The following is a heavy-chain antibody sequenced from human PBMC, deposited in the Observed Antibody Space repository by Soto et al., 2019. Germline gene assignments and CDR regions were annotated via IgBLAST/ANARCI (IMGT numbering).Heavy chain of an antibody. D-gene: IGHD2-15*01. Sequence: GESLKISCKTSGYSFTAYWIGWVRQMPGKGLEWMGIIYPGDSDTRYSPSFQGQVTISADKSISTAYLQWSSLKASDTAMYYCARRDCSGGSCYSYFDYWGQGTLVTVSS. CDR3: ARRDCSGGSCYSYFDY. J-gene: IGHJ4*02. CDR1: GYSFTAYW. V-gene: IGHV5-51*01. CDR2: IYPGDSDT.